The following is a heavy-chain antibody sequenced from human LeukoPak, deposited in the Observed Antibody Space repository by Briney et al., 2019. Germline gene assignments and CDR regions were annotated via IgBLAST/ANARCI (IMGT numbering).Heavy chain of an antibody. J-gene: IGHJ4*02. CDR3: AKPRGYSSSWYLFDY. Sequence: GGSLRLSCAASGFTFSSYWMTWVRQAPGKGLEWVANIKLDVSETYYVDSVRGRFTISRDNTKNSLYLQMDSLRAEDTAVYYCAKPRGYSSSWYLFDYWGQGTLVTVSS. CDR1: GFTFSSYW. CDR2: IKLDVSET. V-gene: IGHV3-7*01. D-gene: IGHD6-13*01.